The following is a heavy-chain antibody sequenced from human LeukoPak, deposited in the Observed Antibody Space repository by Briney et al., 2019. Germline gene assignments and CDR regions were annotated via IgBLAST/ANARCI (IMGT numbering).Heavy chain of an antibody. D-gene: IGHD6-19*01. Sequence: GGSLSLSCAGSGFSFSSYGMHWVRQAPGKGLEWMAVIRSDGSNKYYADSVKGRFTISRDNSKNTLYLQMNSVRAEDTAVYSCARILDSAWGELGYWGQGTLVTVSS. CDR2: IRSDGSNK. CDR1: GFSFSSYG. J-gene: IGHJ4*02. V-gene: IGHV3-30*02. CDR3: ARILDSAWGELGY.